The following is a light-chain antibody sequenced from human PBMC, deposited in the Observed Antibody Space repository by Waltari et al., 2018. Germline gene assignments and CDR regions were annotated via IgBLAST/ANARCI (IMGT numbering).Light chain of an antibody. CDR1: SSDIGGYQY. CDR2: EVT. CDR3: SAYAGGNTLV. Sequence: QSALTQPASVSGSPGQSLTISCPGTSSDIGGYQYVSWYKQYPHSAPQLILYEVTARPSGVPDRFSGSKSGNTASLTVSGLQIEDEADYFCSAYAGGNTLVFGGGTRLTVL. V-gene: IGLV2-8*01. J-gene: IGLJ2*01.